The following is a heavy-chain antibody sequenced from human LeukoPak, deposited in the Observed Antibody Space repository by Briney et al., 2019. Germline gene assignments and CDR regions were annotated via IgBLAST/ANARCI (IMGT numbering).Heavy chain of an antibody. CDR3: AKGGDSGDYGWYFDY. CDR1: GFTFSSYG. V-gene: IGHV3-30*18. CDR2: ISYNGSNK. J-gene: IGHJ4*02. D-gene: IGHD4-17*01. Sequence: GGPLRLSGAAPGFTFSSYGMHGFRQAPGKGLEWVAVISYNGSNKYYADSVKGRFTISRDNSKNTLYLQMNSLRAEDTAVYYCAKGGDSGDYGWYFDYWGQGTLVTVSS.